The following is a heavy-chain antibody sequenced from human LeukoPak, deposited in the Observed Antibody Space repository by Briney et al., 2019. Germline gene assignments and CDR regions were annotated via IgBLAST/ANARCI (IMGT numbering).Heavy chain of an antibody. Sequence: SVKVSCKASGGTFISYAISWVRQAPGQGLEWMGGIIPIFGTANYAQKFQGRVTITADESTSTAYMELSSLRSVDTAVYYCASPSHYYDSSGYYRGLDYWGQGTLVTVSS. CDR3: ASPSHYYDSSGYYRGLDY. D-gene: IGHD3-22*01. J-gene: IGHJ4*02. CDR2: IIPIFGTA. CDR1: GGTFISYA. V-gene: IGHV1-69*13.